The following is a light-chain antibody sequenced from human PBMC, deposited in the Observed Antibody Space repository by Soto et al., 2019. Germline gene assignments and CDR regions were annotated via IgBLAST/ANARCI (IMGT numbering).Light chain of an antibody. J-gene: IGLJ1*01. Sequence: QSVLAQPPSVSGTPGQRVTISCSGSSSNIGKNNVSWYQQLPGATPNHLISTDNQRPSWVPDRFSGSKSGTSASLAISGLQSEDEADYYCAAWDNRRNGHVFGTGTKLTVL. V-gene: IGLV1-44*01. CDR3: AAWDNRRNGHV. CDR2: TDN. CDR1: SSNIGKNN.